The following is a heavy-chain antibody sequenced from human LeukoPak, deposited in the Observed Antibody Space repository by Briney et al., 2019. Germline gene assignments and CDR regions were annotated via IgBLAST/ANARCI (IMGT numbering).Heavy chain of an antibody. CDR3: ARVRLELAGPIFDY. D-gene: IGHD6-19*01. V-gene: IGHV3-53*01. CDR2: IYSGGST. Sequence: PGGSLRLSCAASGFTVSSNYMSWVRQAPGKGLEWVSVIYSGGSTYYADSVKGRFTISRDNSKNTLYLQMNSLRAEDTAVYYCARVRLELAGPIFDYWGQGTLVTVSS. CDR1: GFTVSSNY. J-gene: IGHJ4*02.